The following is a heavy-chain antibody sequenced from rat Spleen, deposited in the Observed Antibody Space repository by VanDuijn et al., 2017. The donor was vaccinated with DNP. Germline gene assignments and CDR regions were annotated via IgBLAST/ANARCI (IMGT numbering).Heavy chain of an antibody. D-gene: IGHD1-3*01. CDR1: GYSITNNY. Sequence: EVQLQESGPGLVKPSQSLSLTCSVTGYSITNNYWGWIRKFPGNKMAWIGHISYSGRTTYNPSLKSRISISRDTSKNQFFLQLNSVTTEDTATYYCARQGQLRYYFDYWGQGVMVTVSS. V-gene: IGHV3-1*01. J-gene: IGHJ2*01. CDR2: ISYSGRT. CDR3: ARQGQLRYYFDY.